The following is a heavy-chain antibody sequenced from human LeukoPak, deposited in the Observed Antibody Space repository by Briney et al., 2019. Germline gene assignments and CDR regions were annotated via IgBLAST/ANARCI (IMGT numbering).Heavy chain of an antibody. Sequence: GGSLRLSFAASVFTFKNYAMYWVRQAPGKGLEWVSAIIGSGERTYYTDSVKGRFTISRENYKNKLYLQMNSLRAADTAVYYCAKDRRGWSFDYWGQGTLVTVSS. CDR1: VFTFKNYA. V-gene: IGHV3-23*01. CDR3: AKDRRGWSFDY. J-gene: IGHJ4*02. D-gene: IGHD6-19*01. CDR2: IIGSGERT.